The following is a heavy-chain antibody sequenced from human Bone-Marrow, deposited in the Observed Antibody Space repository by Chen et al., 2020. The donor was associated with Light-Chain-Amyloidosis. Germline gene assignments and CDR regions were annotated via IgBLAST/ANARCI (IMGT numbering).Heavy chain of an antibody. CDR3: SRGPLRDYIWGSFHDTWFDP. V-gene: IGHV1-8*01. Sequence: QVQLVQSGAEVKKPGASVRVSCKASGYNFTDYDINWVRQAPGQGLEWMGWMNPSNGNRGYAQTFQGRVSMTRDISINTAYMELSRLRSEDTAVYYCSRGPLRDYIWGSFHDTWFDPWGQGTLVIVSS. CDR1: GYNFTDYD. CDR2: MNPSNGNR. D-gene: IGHD3-16*02. J-gene: IGHJ5*02.